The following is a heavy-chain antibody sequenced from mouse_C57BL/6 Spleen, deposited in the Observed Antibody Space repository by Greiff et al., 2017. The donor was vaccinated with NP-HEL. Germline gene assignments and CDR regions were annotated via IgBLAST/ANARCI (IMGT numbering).Heavy chain of an antibody. V-gene: IGHV1-39*01. CDR1: GCSFTDYN. Sequence: EVKLMESGPELVKPGASVKISCKASGCSFTDYNMNWVKQSNGKSLEWIGVINPNYGTTSYNQKFKGKATLTVDQSSSTAYMQLNSLTSEDSAVYYCAREEDSSGYYFDYWGQGTTLTVSS. D-gene: IGHD3-2*02. J-gene: IGHJ2*01. CDR2: INPNYGTT. CDR3: AREEDSSGYYFDY.